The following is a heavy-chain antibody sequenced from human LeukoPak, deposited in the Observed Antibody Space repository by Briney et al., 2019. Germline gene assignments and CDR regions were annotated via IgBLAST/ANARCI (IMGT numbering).Heavy chain of an antibody. CDR1: GFTFSSYA. D-gene: IGHD2-15*01. CDR3: ARDDCSGGSCYSLDY. Sequence: GGSLRLSCAASGFTFSSYAMHWVRQAPGKGLEWVAVISYDGSNKYYADSVKGRFTISRDISKNTLYLQMNSLRAEDTAVYYCARDDCSGGSCYSLDYWGQGTLVTVSS. V-gene: IGHV3-30-3*01. J-gene: IGHJ4*02. CDR2: ISYDGSNK.